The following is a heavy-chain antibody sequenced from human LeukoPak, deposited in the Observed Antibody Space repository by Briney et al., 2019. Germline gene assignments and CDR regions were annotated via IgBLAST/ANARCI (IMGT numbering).Heavy chain of an antibody. Sequence: SETLSLTCAVYGGSFSGYYWSWIRQPPGKGLEWIGEINHSGSTNYNPSLKSRVTISVDTSKNQFSLKLSSVTAADTAVYYCARLPPLEYYGSGSYYFDYWGQGTLVTVSS. CDR1: GGSFSGYY. J-gene: IGHJ4*02. CDR2: INHSGST. CDR3: ARLPPLEYYGSGSYYFDY. V-gene: IGHV4-34*01. D-gene: IGHD3-10*01.